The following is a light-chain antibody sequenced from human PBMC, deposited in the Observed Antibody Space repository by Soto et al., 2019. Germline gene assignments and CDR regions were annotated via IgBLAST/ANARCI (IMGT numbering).Light chain of an antibody. V-gene: IGKV3-20*01. Sequence: EIVLTQSPATLSLSPGERATLSCRASQTVSSSYLAWYQQKPGQAPRLLIYGASTRAAGIPDRFSGSGPGTDFTLTISRLEPEDFAVYYCQQYGRSPPVKFGQGTKVDIK. CDR2: GAS. CDR3: QQYGRSPPVK. CDR1: QTVSSSY. J-gene: IGKJ1*01.